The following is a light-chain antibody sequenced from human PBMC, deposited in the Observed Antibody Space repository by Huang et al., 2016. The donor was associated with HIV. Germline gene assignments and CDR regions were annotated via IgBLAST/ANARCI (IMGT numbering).Light chain of an antibody. Sequence: DIQMTQSPPSLSASIGDRVTITCRTSQTITTYPNWYRHKPGEAPDLLIHGASTLQNGVPSRFSGGGSGTVFTLTINNLQPEDFGSYYCQQSYGTPFTFGRGTKVDIK. CDR3: QQSYGTPFT. V-gene: IGKV1-39*01. J-gene: IGKJ2*01. CDR1: QTITTY. CDR2: GAS.